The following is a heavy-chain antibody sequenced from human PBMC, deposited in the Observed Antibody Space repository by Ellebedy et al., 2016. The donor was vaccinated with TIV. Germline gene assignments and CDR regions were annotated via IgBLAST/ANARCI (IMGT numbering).Heavy chain of an antibody. CDR3: TRSGSFDY. Sequence: GESLKISCTASGFTFGYYAMSWFRQAPGKGLEWVGFIRSKAYVGTTEYAASVKGRFTISRDDSKSITYLQMNSLKTEDTAVYYCTRSGSFDYWGQGTLVTVSS. V-gene: IGHV3-49*03. D-gene: IGHD1-26*01. CDR2: IRSKAYVGTT. J-gene: IGHJ4*02. CDR1: GFTFGYYA.